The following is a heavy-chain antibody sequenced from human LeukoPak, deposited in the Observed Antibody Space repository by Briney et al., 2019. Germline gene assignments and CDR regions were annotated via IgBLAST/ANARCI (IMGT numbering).Heavy chain of an antibody. J-gene: IGHJ4*02. Sequence: SETLSLTCTVSGGSNSSYYWSWIRQPPGKGLEWIGYIHYSGSTNYNPTLKSRVTISADTSKNQFSLKLNSVTAADTAVYYCARAHYDFWSGYFMTIDYWGQGTLVTVSS. D-gene: IGHD3-3*01. V-gene: IGHV4-59*01. CDR3: ARAHYDFWSGYFMTIDY. CDR1: GGSNSSYY. CDR2: IHYSGST.